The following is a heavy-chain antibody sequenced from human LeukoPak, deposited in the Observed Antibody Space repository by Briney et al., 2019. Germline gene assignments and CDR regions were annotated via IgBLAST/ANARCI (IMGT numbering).Heavy chain of an antibody. J-gene: IGHJ4*02. CDR3: ARELPDPGGDYFDY. D-gene: IGHD2-2*01. CDR2: IYYSGST. Sequence: SETLSLTCTVSGGSTSSSSYYWGWIRQPPGKGLEWIGSIYYSGSTYYNPSLKSRVTISVDTSKNQLSLKLSSVTAADTAVYYCARELPDPGGDYFDYWGQGTLVTVSS. CDR1: GGSTSSSSYY. V-gene: IGHV4-39*07.